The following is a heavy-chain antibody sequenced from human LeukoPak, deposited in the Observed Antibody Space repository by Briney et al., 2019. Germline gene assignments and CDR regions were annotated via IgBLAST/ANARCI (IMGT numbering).Heavy chain of an antibody. Sequence: PSETLSLTCVVSGGSISSSNWWSWGRHPPGKGLEWIGEIHHSGSTNYNPSLKSRVTISVDKSKNQFSLTLSSVTAADTAVYYCARAGSSGWYFDYWGQGTLVSVSS. CDR1: GGSISSSNW. CDR2: IHHSGST. CDR3: ARAGSSGWYFDY. V-gene: IGHV4-4*02. J-gene: IGHJ4*02. D-gene: IGHD3-22*01.